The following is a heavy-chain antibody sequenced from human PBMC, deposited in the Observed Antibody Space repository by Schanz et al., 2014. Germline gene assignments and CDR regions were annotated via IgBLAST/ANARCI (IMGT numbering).Heavy chain of an antibody. V-gene: IGHV1-46*01. D-gene: IGHD3-9*01. CDR3: ARGWGYDALTGYVF. Sequence: QVQLVQSGAEVKKPGASVKLSCEASGYTFTSYFLHWVRQAPGQGPEWMGIIHPSGGSTNYAQQFLGRLTMTRDTATSTVNMELTSLRSEDTAVYYCARGWGYDALTGYVFWGQGTLVTVSS. CDR2: IHPSGGST. J-gene: IGHJ4*02. CDR1: GYTFTSYF.